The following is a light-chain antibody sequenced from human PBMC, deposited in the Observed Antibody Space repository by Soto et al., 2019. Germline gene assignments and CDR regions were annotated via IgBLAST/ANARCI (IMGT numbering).Light chain of an antibody. CDR3: QQYNNWPPGT. V-gene: IGKV3-15*01. Sequence: EIVMTQSPATLSVSPGEGATLSCRASQSVSGNLAWYQQKPGQAPRLLIYDASTRATGIPARFSGSGSGTEFTLTISGLQSEDFAIYSCQQYNNWPPGTFGQGTKVEIK. J-gene: IGKJ1*01. CDR1: QSVSGN. CDR2: DAS.